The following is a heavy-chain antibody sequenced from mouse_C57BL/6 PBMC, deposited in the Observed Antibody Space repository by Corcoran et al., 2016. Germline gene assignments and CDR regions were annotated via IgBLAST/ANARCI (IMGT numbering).Heavy chain of an antibody. CDR1: GYTFTSYG. J-gene: IGHJ2*01. CDR2: INTYSGVP. V-gene: IGHV9-3*01. D-gene: IGHD1-1*01. CDR3: ARSRRTPYGISQYYFDY. Sequence: QIQLVQSGPEMKKPGETVKISCKTSGYTFTSYGISWVKQAPGKGLKWMGWINTYSGVPTYADDIKGRFAFSLETSASTAYLQINNLKNEDTATYFCARSRRTPYGISQYYFDYWGQGTTLSVSA.